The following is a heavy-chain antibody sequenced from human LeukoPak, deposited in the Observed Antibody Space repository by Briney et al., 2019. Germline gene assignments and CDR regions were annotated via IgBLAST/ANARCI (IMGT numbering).Heavy chain of an antibody. CDR1: GGSISSSNW. CDR3: ASPGRDSSGWYVFDY. Sequence: PSGTLPLTCAVSGGSISSSNWWSWVRQPPGKGLEWIGEIYHSGSTNYNPSLKSRVTISVDKSKNQFSLKLSTVTAADTAVYYCASPGRDSSGWYVFDYWGQGTLVTVSS. V-gene: IGHV4-4*02. CDR2: IYHSGST. D-gene: IGHD6-19*01. J-gene: IGHJ4*02.